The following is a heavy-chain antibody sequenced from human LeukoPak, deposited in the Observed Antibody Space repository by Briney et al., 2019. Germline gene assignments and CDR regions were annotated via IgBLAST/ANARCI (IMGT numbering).Heavy chain of an antibody. CDR3: ASGVGYLFPTN. V-gene: IGHV4-34*01. CDR1: GGSFSGFY. Sequence: SETLSLTCAVYGGSFSGFYRSWIRQPPGKGLEWIGEVNLSGGAFYNPSLKSRVAISIDTSKKQFSLNLRSVAAADTAHYYCASGVGYLFPTNWGQGTLVTVSS. J-gene: IGHJ4*02. D-gene: IGHD5-18*01. CDR2: VNLSGGA.